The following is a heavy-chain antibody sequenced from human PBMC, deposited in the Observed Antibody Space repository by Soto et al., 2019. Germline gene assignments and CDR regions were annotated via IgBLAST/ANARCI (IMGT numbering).Heavy chain of an antibody. CDR2: ISYDGRNK. Sequence: QVQLVESGGGVVQPGRSLRLSCAASGFTFSSYGMHWVRQAPGKGLEWVAVISYDGRNKYYADAGKGRFTISRDNSKNTLYLQMSSLRAEDTAVYYCVKDGSSGWPYFYDMDVWGQGTTVTVSS. D-gene: IGHD6-19*01. J-gene: IGHJ6*02. V-gene: IGHV3-30*18. CDR1: GFTFSSYG. CDR3: VKDGSSGWPYFYDMDV.